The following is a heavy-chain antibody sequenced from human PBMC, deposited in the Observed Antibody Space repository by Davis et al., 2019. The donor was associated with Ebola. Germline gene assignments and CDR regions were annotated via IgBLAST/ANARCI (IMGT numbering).Heavy chain of an antibody. CDR1: GAPIRRGGYY. Sequence: MPSETLSPTCPLLGAPIRRGGYYWSWNRQHPGKGLVWIGYIYYSATTYYNPSLKSRVTISVDTSKNQFSLKLSSVTAAETAVYYCARRGHYDSWGYCHQSDCWGQGTLVTVSS. D-gene: IGHD3-22*01. CDR2: IYYSATT. CDR3: ARRGHYDSWGYCHQSDC. J-gene: IGHJ4*02. V-gene: IGHV4-31*03.